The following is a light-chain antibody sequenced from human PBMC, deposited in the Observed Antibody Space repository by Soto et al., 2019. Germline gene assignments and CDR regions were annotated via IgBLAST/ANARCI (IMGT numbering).Light chain of an antibody. V-gene: IGKV3-15*01. CDR2: GAS. CDR3: QQYNNWPPIT. CDR1: QSVRSN. Sequence: VLTHSPSNLSLSPGWRVTLPCRASQSVRSNLAWYQQKPGQSPRLLXYGASTRATGIPARFSGSGSGTEFTLTISSLQSEDFAVYYCQQYNNWPPITFGQGTRLEIK. J-gene: IGKJ5*01.